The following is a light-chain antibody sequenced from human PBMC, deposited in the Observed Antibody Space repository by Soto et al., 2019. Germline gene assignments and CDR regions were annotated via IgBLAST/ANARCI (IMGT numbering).Light chain of an antibody. CDR1: SSDVGGYNY. J-gene: IGLJ3*02. CDR3: SSYTSSSTPYWV. CDR2: DVS. V-gene: IGLV2-14*01. Sequence: QSALTQPASVSGSPGQSITISCTGTSSDVGGYNYVSWYQQHPGKAPKLMIYDVSNRPSGVSNRFSGSKSGNTASLTISGLRAEDEADYYCSSYTSSSTPYWVFGGGTKVTVL.